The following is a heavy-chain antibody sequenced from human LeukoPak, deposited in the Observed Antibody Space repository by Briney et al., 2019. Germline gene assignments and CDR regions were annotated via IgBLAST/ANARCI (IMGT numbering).Heavy chain of an antibody. CDR3: ASKKWSPTSFDY. Sequence: GGSLRLSCAASGFTFSSYWTSWVRQAPGKGLEWVANIKQDGSEKYYVDSVKGRFTISRDNAKNSLYLQMNSLRAEDTAVYYCASKKWSPTSFDYWGQGTLVTVSS. CDR2: IKQDGSEK. D-gene: IGHD2-15*01. V-gene: IGHV3-7*01. CDR1: GFTFSSYW. J-gene: IGHJ4*02.